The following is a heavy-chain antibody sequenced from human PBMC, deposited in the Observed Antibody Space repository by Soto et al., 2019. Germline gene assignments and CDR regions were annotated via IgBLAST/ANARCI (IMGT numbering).Heavy chain of an antibody. CDR1: GYTFTSYY. Sequence: ASVKVSCKASGYTFTSYYMHWVRQAPGQGLEWMGIINPSGGSTTYAQKFQGRVTMTRDTSTSIVYMELSSLKSEDTAVYYCARSAAAASWCFNYWGQGTLVTVSS. CDR3: ARSAAAASWCFNY. CDR2: INPSGGST. D-gene: IGHD6-13*01. V-gene: IGHV1-46*01. J-gene: IGHJ4*02.